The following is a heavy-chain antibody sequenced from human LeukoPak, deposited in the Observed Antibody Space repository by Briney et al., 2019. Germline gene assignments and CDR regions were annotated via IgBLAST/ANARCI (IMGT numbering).Heavy chain of an antibody. CDR2: ISWNSGSI. V-gene: IGHV3-9*03. CDR1: GFTFDDYA. D-gene: IGHD3-22*01. CDR3: AKDLYDSSGSAFDY. Sequence: GGSLRLSCAASGFTFDDYAMHWVRQAPGKGLEWVSGISWNSGSIGYADSVKGRFTISRDNAKNSLYLQMNSLRAEDMALYCCAKDLYDSSGSAFDYWGQGTLVTVSS. J-gene: IGHJ4*02.